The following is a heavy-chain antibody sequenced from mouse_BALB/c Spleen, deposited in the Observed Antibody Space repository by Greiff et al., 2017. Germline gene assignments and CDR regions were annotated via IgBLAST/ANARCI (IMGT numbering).Heavy chain of an antibody. V-gene: IGHV2-9*02. J-gene: IGHJ4*01. CDR3: ARDYVYYAMDY. Sequence: VHLVESGPGLVAPSQSLSITCTVSGFSLTSYGVHWVRQPPGKGLEWLGVIWAGGSTNYNSALMSRLSISKDNSKSQVFLKMNSLQTDDTAMYYCARDYVYYAMDYWGQGTSVTVSS. D-gene: IGHD2-12*01. CDR1: GFSLTSYG. CDR2: IWAGGST.